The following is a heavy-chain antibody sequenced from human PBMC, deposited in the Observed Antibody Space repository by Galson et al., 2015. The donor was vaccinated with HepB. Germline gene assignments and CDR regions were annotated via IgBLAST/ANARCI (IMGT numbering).Heavy chain of an antibody. D-gene: IGHD4-11*01. Sequence: SLRLSCAASGFTFIDYYISWIRQAPGKGLEWVSYISSSNSYANYAASVMGRFTISRDNAKNSLYLQMNGLIAEDTAVYYCVRASLQLGSWGQGTLVTVSS. CDR1: GFTFIDYY. CDR2: ISSSNSYA. CDR3: VRASLQLGS. J-gene: IGHJ4*02. V-gene: IGHV3-11*06.